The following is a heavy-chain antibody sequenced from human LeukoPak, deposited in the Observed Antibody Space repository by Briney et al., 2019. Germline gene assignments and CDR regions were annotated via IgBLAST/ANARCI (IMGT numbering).Heavy chain of an antibody. D-gene: IGHD4-17*01. CDR2: IIPIFGTA. J-gene: IGHJ4*02. CDR1: GGTFSSYA. CDR3: ARSLGYGDYSQAFDY. V-gene: IGHV1-69*13. Sequence: GASVKVSCKASGGTFSSYAISWVRQAPGQGLEWMGGIIPIFGTANYAQKFQGRVTITADESTSTAYMELSSLRSEDTAVYYCARSLGYGDYSQAFDYCGQGTLVTVSS.